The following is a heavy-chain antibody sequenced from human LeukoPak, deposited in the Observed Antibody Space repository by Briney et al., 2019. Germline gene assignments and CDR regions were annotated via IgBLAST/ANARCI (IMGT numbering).Heavy chain of an antibody. D-gene: IGHD1-20*01. J-gene: IGHJ3*01. CDR1: GGSISSYY. V-gene: IGHV4-59*01. CDR2: IYYIGST. CDR3: ARGRLRYNFDAFDV. Sequence: SSETLSLTCTVSGGSISSYYWSWIRQPPGKGLEWIGYIYYIGSTNYNPSLKSRVTISVDTSNNQFSLKLSSVAAADTAVYYCARGRLRYNFDAFDVWGQGTMVTVSS.